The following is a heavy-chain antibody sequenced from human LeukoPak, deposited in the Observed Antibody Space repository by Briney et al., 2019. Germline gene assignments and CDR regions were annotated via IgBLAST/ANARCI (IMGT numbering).Heavy chain of an antibody. V-gene: IGHV1-18*01. CDR3: ARDSPSRYCSGGSCYLIDY. D-gene: IGHD2-15*01. CDR1: GYTFTSYG. J-gene: IGHJ4*02. Sequence: ASVKVSCKASGYTFTSYGISWVRQAPGQGLEWMGWISAYNGNTNYAQKLQGRVTMTTDTSTSTAYMELRSLRSDDTAVYYCARDSPSRYCSGGSCYLIDYWGQGTLVTVSS. CDR2: ISAYNGNT.